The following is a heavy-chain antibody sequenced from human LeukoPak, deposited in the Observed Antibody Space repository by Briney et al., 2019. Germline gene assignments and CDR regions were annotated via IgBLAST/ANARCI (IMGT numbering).Heavy chain of an antibody. D-gene: IGHD3-22*01. Sequence: GASVKVSCKVSGYTLTELSMHWVRQAPGKGLEWMGGFDPENGETNYAQKFQGRVTMTEDTSTDTAYMELSSVRSEDTAVYYCATLYYYDSSGYPVDYWGQGTLVTVSS. CDR1: GYTLTELS. J-gene: IGHJ4*02. CDR2: FDPENGET. CDR3: ATLYYYDSSGYPVDY. V-gene: IGHV1-24*01.